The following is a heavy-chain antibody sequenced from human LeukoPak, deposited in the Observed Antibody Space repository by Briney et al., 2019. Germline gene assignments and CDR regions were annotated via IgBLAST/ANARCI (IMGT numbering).Heavy chain of an antibody. CDR3: ARVDGFGESPLDAFDV. D-gene: IGHD3-10*01. CDR2: INHSGST. V-gene: IGHV4-34*01. CDR1: GGSTSGYF. Sequence: PSETLSLTCDDSGGSTSGYFWSWIRQPPGKGPEWIGEINHSGSTKYIPSLKSRLTISVDTSKNQFSLKLTSVTAADTAVYYCARVDGFGESPLDAFDVWGQGTMVTVSS. J-gene: IGHJ3*01.